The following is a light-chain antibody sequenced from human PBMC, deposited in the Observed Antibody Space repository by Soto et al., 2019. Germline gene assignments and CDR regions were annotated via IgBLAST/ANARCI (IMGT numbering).Light chain of an antibody. CDR1: QSIRSY. V-gene: IGKV1-39*01. CDR3: QQSDSMPWT. CDR2: AAS. J-gene: IGKJ1*01. Sequence: DIQMTQSPLSLSASVGDRVTITCRASQSIRSYLNWYQQKPGKAPKLLIYAASNLQSGAPSRFSGSGTRTDFTLTISSLQPEDFATYYCQQSDSMPWTFGQGTKVDIK.